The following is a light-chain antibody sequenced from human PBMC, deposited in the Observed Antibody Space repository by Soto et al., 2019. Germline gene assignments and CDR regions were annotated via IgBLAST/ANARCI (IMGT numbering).Light chain of an antibody. CDR3: CSYAGSYTLL. CDR1: SSDVGAYNY. V-gene: IGLV2-11*01. Sequence: QPRSVSGSPGQSVTISCTGTSSDVGAYNYVSWFQQHPGKAPKLMMSDVSKRPSGVPDRFSGSKSGTTASLTISGLQAEDEADYYCCSYAGSYTLLFGGGTKLTVL. J-gene: IGLJ2*01. CDR2: DVS.